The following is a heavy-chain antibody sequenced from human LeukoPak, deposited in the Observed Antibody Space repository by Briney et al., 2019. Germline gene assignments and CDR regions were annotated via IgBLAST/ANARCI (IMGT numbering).Heavy chain of an antibody. D-gene: IGHD3-10*01. CDR2: IYTSGST. CDR1: GGSISSYY. V-gene: IGHV4-4*07. CDR3: ASPLGRFGELGMEAFDI. Sequence: PSETLSLTCTVSGGSISSYYWSWIRHPAAKGLEWIGRIYTSGSTNYNPSLKSRVTMSVDTSKNQFSLQLSSVTAADTAVYYCASPLGRFGELGMEAFDIWGQGTMVTVSS. J-gene: IGHJ3*02.